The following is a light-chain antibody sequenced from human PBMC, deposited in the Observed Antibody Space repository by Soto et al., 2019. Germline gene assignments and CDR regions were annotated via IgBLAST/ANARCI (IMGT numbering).Light chain of an antibody. V-gene: IGLV2-14*01. J-gene: IGLJ1*01. Sequence: QSALTQPASVSGSPGQSITISCTGTSSDVGGYNYVSWYQQHPGKAPKLIIYEVSNRPSGVSNRFSGSKSGNTASLTISGLQDEDEADYYCSSYTSSSTYVFGTGTKLTVL. CDR3: SSYTSSSTYV. CDR1: SSDVGGYNY. CDR2: EVS.